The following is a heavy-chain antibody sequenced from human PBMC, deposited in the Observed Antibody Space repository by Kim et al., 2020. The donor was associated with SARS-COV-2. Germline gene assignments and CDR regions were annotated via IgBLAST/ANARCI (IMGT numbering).Heavy chain of an antibody. J-gene: IGHJ2*01. CDR3: ARGFDL. Sequence: YYSRNAHYDPSLKSRVAIPVSSSKNQFSLKLSSVTAADPAVYYCARGFDLWGRGTLVTVSS. V-gene: IGHV4-59*08. CDR2: YYSRNA.